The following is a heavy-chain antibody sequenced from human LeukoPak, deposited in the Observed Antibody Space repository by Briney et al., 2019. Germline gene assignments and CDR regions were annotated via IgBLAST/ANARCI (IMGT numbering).Heavy chain of an antibody. CDR1: GFTFSSYA. Sequence: GGSLRLSRAASGFTFSSYAMSWVRQAPGKGLEWVSAISGSGGSTYYADSVKGRFTISRDNSKNTLYLQMNSLRAEDTAVYYCAKVGEQQLVRFPYYYYYYMDVWGKGTTVTVSS. CDR3: AKVGEQQLVRFPYYYYYYMDV. J-gene: IGHJ6*03. D-gene: IGHD6-13*01. V-gene: IGHV3-23*01. CDR2: ISGSGGST.